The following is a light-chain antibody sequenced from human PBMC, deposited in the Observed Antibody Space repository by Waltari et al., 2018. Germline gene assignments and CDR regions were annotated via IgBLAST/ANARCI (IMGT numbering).Light chain of an antibody. V-gene: IGLV2-14*01. CDR1: RRDSGAYES. Sequence: SALTQPESVSGSPGQSITISCSGIRRDSGAYESVSWYQQNPRKAPKVIIYDVTSRPSGVSNRFSGSKSGSSASLTISGLHPEDEADYYCSSFTTSTTWIFGGGTRLTVL. CDR3: SSFTTSTTWI. J-gene: IGLJ2*01. CDR2: DVT.